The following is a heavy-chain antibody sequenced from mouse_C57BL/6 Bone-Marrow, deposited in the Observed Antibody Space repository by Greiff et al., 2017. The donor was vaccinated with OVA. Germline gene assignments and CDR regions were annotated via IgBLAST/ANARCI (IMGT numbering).Heavy chain of an antibody. V-gene: IGHV1-19*01. CDR2: INPYNGGT. J-gene: IGHJ1*03. CDR3: AREGDYYGSSYDWYFDV. D-gene: IGHD1-1*01. Sequence: VQLQQSGPVLVKPGASVTMSCKASGYTFTDYYMNWVKQSHGKSLEWIGVINPYNGGTSYNQKFKGKATLTVDKSSSTAYMELNSLTSEDSAVYYCAREGDYYGSSYDWYFDVWGTGTTVTVSS. CDR1: GYTFTDYY.